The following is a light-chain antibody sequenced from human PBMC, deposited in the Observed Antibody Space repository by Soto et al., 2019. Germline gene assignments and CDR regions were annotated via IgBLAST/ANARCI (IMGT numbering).Light chain of an antibody. CDR1: SSDVGAYDY. CDR3: ASHTTSNTRV. Sequence: QSVLTQPASVSGSPGQWITISCTGTSSDVGAYDYVSWYQQHPDKAPKLIIYEVSHRPSGVSHRFSASKSFNTATLTISGLQAEDEADYYCASHTTSNTRVFGTGTKVTVL. J-gene: IGLJ1*01. CDR2: EVS. V-gene: IGLV2-14*01.